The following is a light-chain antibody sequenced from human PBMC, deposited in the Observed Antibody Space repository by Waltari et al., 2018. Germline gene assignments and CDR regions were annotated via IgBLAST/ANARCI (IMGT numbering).Light chain of an antibody. V-gene: IGKV1-27*01. CDR2: AAS. J-gene: IGKJ1*01. CDR1: RNH. CDR3: QKYNTAPLT. Sequence: RNHIALVQPKPVKVPKLLIYAASTLQSGVPSRFSGSGSGTDFTLTIRSLQPEDVATYYCQKYNTAPLTFGQVTKVEI.